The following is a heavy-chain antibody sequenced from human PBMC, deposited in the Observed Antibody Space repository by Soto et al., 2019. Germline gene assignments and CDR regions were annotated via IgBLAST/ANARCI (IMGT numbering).Heavy chain of an antibody. D-gene: IGHD3-10*01. J-gene: IGHJ4*02. V-gene: IGHV3-23*01. Sequence: PGGSLRLSCAASGLPFSNYAMTWVRQAPGKGLEWVSIISASGYSAYYGGAVKGRFTTSRDNSRSTLYLQMNGLRAEDTAVYYCAKVDLLRDPFDLWGQGTLVTVSS. CDR1: GLPFSNYA. CDR2: ISASGYSA. CDR3: AKVDLLRDPFDL.